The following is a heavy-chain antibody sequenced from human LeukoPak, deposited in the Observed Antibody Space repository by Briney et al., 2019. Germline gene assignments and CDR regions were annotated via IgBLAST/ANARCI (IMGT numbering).Heavy chain of an antibody. V-gene: IGHV3-21*01. D-gene: IGHD2-15*01. CDR1: GFTFSSYS. CDR3: ARVVVVVVAATRVAWFDP. Sequence: KSGGSLRLSCAASGFTFSSYSMNWVRQAPGKGLEWASSISRSSSYIYYADSVKGRFTIPRDNAKNSLYLQMNSLRAEDTAVYYCARVVVVVVAATRVAWFDPWGQGTLVTVSS. J-gene: IGHJ5*02. CDR2: ISRSSSYI.